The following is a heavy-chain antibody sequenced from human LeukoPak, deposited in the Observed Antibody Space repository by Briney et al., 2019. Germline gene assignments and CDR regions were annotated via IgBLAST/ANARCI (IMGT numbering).Heavy chain of an antibody. D-gene: IGHD3-9*01. V-gene: IGHV4-39*01. CDR3: ARQFYDILTGYYLDY. Sequence: PSETLSLTCTVSGGSISGSTYYWGWIRQPPGKGLEWIGSIYYSGSTYYNPSLKSRVTISVDTPKNQFSLKLSSVTAADTAVYYCARQFYDILTGYYLDYWGQGTLVTVSS. J-gene: IGHJ4*02. CDR1: GGSISGSTYY. CDR2: IYYSGST.